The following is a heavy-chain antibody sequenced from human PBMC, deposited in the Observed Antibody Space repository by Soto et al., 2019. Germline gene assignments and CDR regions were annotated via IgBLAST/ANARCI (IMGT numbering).Heavy chain of an antibody. CDR2: IYSSGST. CDR1: GGSISSYY. V-gene: IGHV4-59*01. J-gene: IGHJ2*01. Sequence: QVQLQESGPGLVKPSETLSLTCTVSGGSISSYYWSWIRQPPGKGLEWIGYIYSSGSTDYNPSLESRVAISVDPSENRFSLHLSSVTAADTAVYYCARNPGSGWYPWYFDLWGRGTLVTVSS. D-gene: IGHD6-19*01. CDR3: ARNPGSGWYPWYFDL.